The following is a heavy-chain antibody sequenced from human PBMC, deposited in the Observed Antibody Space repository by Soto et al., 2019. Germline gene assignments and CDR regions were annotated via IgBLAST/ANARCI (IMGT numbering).Heavy chain of an antibody. V-gene: IGHV4-30-2*01. D-gene: IGHD6-6*01. Sequence: SETLSLPRPVSGGSDSGGGHICRCIRQPPGKGLEWIGYIYHSGSTYYNPSLKSRVTISVDRSKNQFSLKLSSVTAADTAGDYCSSGLVGSMPAQYWGQVTLVTVSP. J-gene: IGHJ4*02. CDR3: SSGLVGSMPAQY. CDR1: GGSDSGGGHI. CDR2: IYHSGST.